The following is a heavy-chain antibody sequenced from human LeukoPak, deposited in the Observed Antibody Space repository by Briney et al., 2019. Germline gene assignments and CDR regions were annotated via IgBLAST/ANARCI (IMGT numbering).Heavy chain of an antibody. D-gene: IGHD3-10*01. CDR2: IYYSGNT. CDR3: ARDQGGSGTYPFDY. J-gene: IGHJ4*02. Sequence: SGTLSLTCTVSGGSISSGDYYWSWIRQPPGKGLEWIGYIYYSGNTYYNPSLKSRISISVDTSKNQFSLKLSSVTAADTAVYYCARDQGGSGTYPFDYWGQGTLVTVSS. CDR1: GGSISSGDYY. V-gene: IGHV4-30-4*01.